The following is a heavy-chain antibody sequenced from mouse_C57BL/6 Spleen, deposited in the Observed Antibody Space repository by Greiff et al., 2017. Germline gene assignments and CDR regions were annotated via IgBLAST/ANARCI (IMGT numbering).Heavy chain of an antibody. CDR1: GYTFTDYY. V-gene: IGHV1-76*01. CDR2: IYPGSGNT. J-gene: IGHJ2*01. CDR3: ARGGSLSYYFDY. Sequence: QVQLQQSGAELVRPGASVKLSCKASGYTFTDYYINWVKQRPGQGLEWIARIYPGSGNTYYNEKFKGKATLTAEKSSSTAYMQLSSLTSEDSAVYFCARGGSLSYYFDYWGQGTTLTVSS. D-gene: IGHD1-1*01.